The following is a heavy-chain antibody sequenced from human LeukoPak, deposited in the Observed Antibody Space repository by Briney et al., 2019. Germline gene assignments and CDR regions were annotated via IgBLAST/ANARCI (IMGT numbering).Heavy chain of an antibody. CDR2: IYYSGST. CDR1: GGSISSGGYY. CDR3: ASLQSLAPYYYYYYGMDV. D-gene: IGHD4-11*01. Sequence: SQTLSLTCAVSGGSISSGGYYWSWIRQHPGKGLEWIGYIYYSGSTYYNPSLKSRVTISVDTSKNQFSLKLSSVTAADTAVYYCASLQSLAPYYYYYYGMDVWGQGTTVTVSS. V-gene: IGHV4-31*11. J-gene: IGHJ6*02.